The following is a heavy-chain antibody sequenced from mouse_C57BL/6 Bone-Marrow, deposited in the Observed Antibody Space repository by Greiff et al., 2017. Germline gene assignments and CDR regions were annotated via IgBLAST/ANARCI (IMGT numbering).Heavy chain of an antibody. Sequence: QLVEPGPELVKPGASVKISCKASGYSFTDYNMNWVKQSNGKSLEWIGVINPNYGTTSYNQKFKGKATLTVDQSSSTAYMQLNSLTSEDSAVYYCARFPRIWGYYAMDYWGQGTSVTVSS. V-gene: IGHV1-39*01. CDR1: GYSFTDYN. CDR3: ARFPRIWGYYAMDY. J-gene: IGHJ4*01. D-gene: IGHD4-1*01. CDR2: INPNYGTT.